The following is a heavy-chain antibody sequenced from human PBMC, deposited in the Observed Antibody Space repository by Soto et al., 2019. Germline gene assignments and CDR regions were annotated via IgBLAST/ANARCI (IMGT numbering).Heavy chain of an antibody. J-gene: IGHJ4*02. D-gene: IGHD2-21*02. CDR1: GYTFTSYA. CDR2: INAGNGNT. Sequence: QVKLVQSGAEEKKPGASVKGSCKASGYTFTSYAMHWVRQAPGQRLEWMGWINAGNGNTKYSQKFQGRVTITRDTSASTAYMELSSLRSEDTAVYYCARSIVVVTALDYWGQGTLVTVSS. CDR3: ARSIVVVTALDY. V-gene: IGHV1-3*05.